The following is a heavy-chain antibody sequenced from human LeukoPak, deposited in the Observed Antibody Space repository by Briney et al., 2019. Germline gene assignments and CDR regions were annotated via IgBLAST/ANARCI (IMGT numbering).Heavy chain of an antibody. V-gene: IGHV4-38-2*02. CDR1: GYSISSGYY. Sequence: SETLSLTCTVSGYSISSGYYWGWIRQSPGKGLEWIGSVYYSGSNLDNPSLRSRVFISVDTSKNHVSLRLSSVTAADTAVYYCVRDSSGTLAFDIWGQGTMVTVSS. D-gene: IGHD6-25*01. CDR3: VRDSSGTLAFDI. J-gene: IGHJ3*02. CDR2: VYYSGSN.